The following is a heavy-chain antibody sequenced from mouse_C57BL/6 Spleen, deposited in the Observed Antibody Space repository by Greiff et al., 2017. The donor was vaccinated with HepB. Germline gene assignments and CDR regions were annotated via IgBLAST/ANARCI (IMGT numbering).Heavy chain of an antibody. J-gene: IGHJ2*01. D-gene: IGHD1-1*01. CDR2: INPSSGYT. V-gene: IGHV1-4*01. Sequence: VQLQQSGAELARPGASVKMSCKASGYTFTSYTMHWVKQRPGQGLEWIGYINPSSGYTKYNQKFKDKATLTADKSSSTAYMPLSSLTSEDSAVYYCARNYGSSYEGDYFDYWGQGTTLTVSS. CDR1: GYTFTSYT. CDR3: ARNYGSSYEGDYFDY.